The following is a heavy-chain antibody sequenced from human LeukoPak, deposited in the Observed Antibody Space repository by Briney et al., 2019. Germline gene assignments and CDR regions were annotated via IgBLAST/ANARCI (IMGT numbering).Heavy chain of an antibody. Sequence: VASVKVSCKASGYTFTGYYMHWVRQAPGQGLEWMGWINPTSGGTNYAQKFQGRVTMTRDTSISTAYMELSRLRSDDTAVYYCARVRIGQQLDKYYYYAMDVWGQGTTVTVSS. V-gene: IGHV1-2*02. CDR2: INPTSGGT. D-gene: IGHD6-13*01. CDR3: ARVRIGQQLDKYYYYAMDV. J-gene: IGHJ6*02. CDR1: GYTFTGYY.